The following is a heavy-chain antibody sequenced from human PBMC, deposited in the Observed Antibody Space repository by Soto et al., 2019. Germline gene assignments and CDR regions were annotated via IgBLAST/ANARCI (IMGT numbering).Heavy chain of an antibody. CDR1: GGTFSSYA. V-gene: IGHV1-69*06. J-gene: IGHJ6*02. D-gene: IGHD2-21*02. CDR2: IIPIFGTA. CDR3: ARDGGGNSDYYYYGMDV. Sequence: ASVKVSCKASGGTFSSYAISWVRQAPGQGLEWMGGIIPIFGTANYAQKFQGRVTITADKSTSTAYMELSSLRSEDTAVYYCARDGGGNSDYYYYGMDVWGQGTTVTVSS.